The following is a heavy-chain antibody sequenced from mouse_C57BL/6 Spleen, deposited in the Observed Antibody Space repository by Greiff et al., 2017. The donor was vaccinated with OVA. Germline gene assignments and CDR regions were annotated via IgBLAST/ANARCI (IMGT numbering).Heavy chain of an antibody. J-gene: IGHJ2*01. CDR2: IRSKSNNYAT. D-gene: IGHD1-1*01. CDR1: GFSFNTYA. CDR3: VRHVGSSYFDY. Sequence: DVHLVESGGGLVQPKGSLKLSCAASGFSFNTYAMNWVRQAPGKGLEWVARIRSKSNNYATYYADSVKDRFTISRDDSESMLYLQMNNLKTEDTAMYYCVRHVGSSYFDYWGQGTTLTVSS. V-gene: IGHV10-1*01.